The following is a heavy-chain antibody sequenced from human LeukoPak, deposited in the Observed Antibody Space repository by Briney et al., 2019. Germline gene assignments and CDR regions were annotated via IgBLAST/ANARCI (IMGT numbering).Heavy chain of an antibody. Sequence: GGSLRLSCAASGFTLSSYSMNWVRQAPGKGLEWVSSISSSSSYIYYADSVKGRFTISRDNAKNSLYLQMNSLGAEDTAVYYCARVTQYCGGDCYGEGDYWGQGTLVTVSS. D-gene: IGHD2-21*02. CDR1: GFTLSSYS. J-gene: IGHJ4*02. V-gene: IGHV3-21*01. CDR2: ISSSSSYI. CDR3: ARVTQYCGGDCYGEGDY.